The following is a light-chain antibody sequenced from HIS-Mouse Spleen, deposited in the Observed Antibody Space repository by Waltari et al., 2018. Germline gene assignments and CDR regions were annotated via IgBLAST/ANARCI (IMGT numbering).Light chain of an antibody. CDR3: CSYAGSSTFEV. CDR1: SSDVGSSNL. V-gene: IGLV2-23*03. J-gene: IGLJ2*01. Sequence: QSALTQPASVSGSPGQSITISCTGTSSDVGSSNLVSWSQQHPGKAPKPMIYEGSKRPSGVSNRFSGSKSGNTASLTISGLQAEDEADYYCCSYAGSSTFEVFGGGTKLTVL. CDR2: EGS.